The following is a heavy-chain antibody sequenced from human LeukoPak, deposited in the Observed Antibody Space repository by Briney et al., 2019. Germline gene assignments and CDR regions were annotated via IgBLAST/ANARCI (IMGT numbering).Heavy chain of an antibody. J-gene: IGHJ4*02. V-gene: IGHV3-21*01. CDR1: GFTFSSYS. Sequence: PGGSLRLSCAAPGFTFSSYSMNWVRQAPGKGLEWVSSISSSSSYIYYADSVKGRFTISRDNAKNSLYLQMNSLRAEDTAVYYCASPASTKDWLVTLWGQGTLVTVSS. D-gene: IGHD3-9*01. CDR3: ASPASTKDWLVTL. CDR2: ISSSSSYI.